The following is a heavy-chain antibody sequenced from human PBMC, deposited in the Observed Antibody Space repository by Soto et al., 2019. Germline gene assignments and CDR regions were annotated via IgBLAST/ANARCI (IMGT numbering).Heavy chain of an antibody. D-gene: IGHD6-19*01. CDR1: GYTFTSYA. J-gene: IGHJ4*02. V-gene: IGHV1-3*01. CDR2: INAGNGNT. Sequence: GASVKVSCKTSGYTFTSYAMHWVRQAPGQRLEWMGWINAGNGNTKYSQKFQGRVTTTIDTSASTAYMELSSLRSEDTAIYYCARDLGGWPDYWGQGTLVTVSS. CDR3: ARDLGGWPDY.